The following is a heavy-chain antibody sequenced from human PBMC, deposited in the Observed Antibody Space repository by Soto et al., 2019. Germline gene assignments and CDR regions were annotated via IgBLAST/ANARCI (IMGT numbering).Heavy chain of an antibody. J-gene: IGHJ4*02. CDR1: GFTFSSYA. Sequence: PGGSLRLSCAASGFTFSSYAMSWVRQAPGKGLEWVSAISGSGGSTYYADSVKGRFTISRDNSKNTLYLQMNSLRAEDTAVYYCAKESDILTGYYLVGQKEFDYWGQGSLVTVSS. CDR3: AKESDILTGYYLVGQKEFDY. D-gene: IGHD3-9*01. V-gene: IGHV3-23*01. CDR2: ISGSGGST.